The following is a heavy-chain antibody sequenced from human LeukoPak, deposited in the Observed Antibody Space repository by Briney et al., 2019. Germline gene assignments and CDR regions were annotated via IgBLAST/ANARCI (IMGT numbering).Heavy chain of an antibody. J-gene: IGHJ4*02. Sequence: GGSLRLSCAASGFTFSSYAMSCVRQSPGKGLEWVSVISGSGDSTYYADSVKGRFTISRDTSKNMLYLQMNSLRAEDTAVYYCAKDYGDYVFYFDYWGQGTLVTVSS. CDR3: AKDYGDYVFYFDY. CDR2: ISGSGDST. V-gene: IGHV3-23*01. CDR1: GFTFSSYA. D-gene: IGHD4-17*01.